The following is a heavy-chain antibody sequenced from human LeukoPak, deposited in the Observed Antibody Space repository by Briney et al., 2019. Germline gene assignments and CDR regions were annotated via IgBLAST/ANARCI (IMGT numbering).Heavy chain of an antibody. CDR3: ARGMVRGVIIGYYYYYMDV. J-gene: IGHJ6*03. CDR1: GYTFTSYD. D-gene: IGHD3-10*01. Sequence: ASVKVSCRASGYTFTSYDINWVRQATGQGLEWMGWMNPNSGNTGYAQKFQDRVTMTRNTSISTAYMELSSLRSEDTAVYYCARGMVRGVIIGYYYYYMDVWGKGTTVTISS. V-gene: IGHV1-8*01. CDR2: MNPNSGNT.